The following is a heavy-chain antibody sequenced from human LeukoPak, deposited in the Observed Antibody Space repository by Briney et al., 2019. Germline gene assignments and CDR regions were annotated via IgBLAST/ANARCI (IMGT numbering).Heavy chain of an antibody. CDR1: GGSISSNNYY. D-gene: IGHD1-26*01. V-gene: IGHV4-39*01. CDR3: ARLSPWELTYYYYYMDV. CDR2: IYYSGTT. Sequence: SETLSLTCTVSGGSISSNNYYWGWIRQPPGKGLEWIGSIYYSGTTYYNPSLKSRVTISVDTSKNQFSLKLSSVTAADTAVYFCARLSPWELTYYYYYMDVWGKGTTVTVSS. J-gene: IGHJ6*03.